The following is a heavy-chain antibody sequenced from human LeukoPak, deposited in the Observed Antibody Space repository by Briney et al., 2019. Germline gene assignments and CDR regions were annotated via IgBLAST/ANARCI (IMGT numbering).Heavy chain of an antibody. Sequence: GGSLRLSCAASGFTFSSYAMHWVRQAPGKGLEWVAVISYDGSNKYYADSVKGRFTISRDNAKNSLYLQMNSLRAEDTAVYYCARGSGSSWYGYYFDYWGQGTLVTVSS. J-gene: IGHJ4*02. D-gene: IGHD6-13*01. CDR3: ARGSGSSWYGYYFDY. CDR1: GFTFSSYA. V-gene: IGHV3-30*04. CDR2: ISYDGSNK.